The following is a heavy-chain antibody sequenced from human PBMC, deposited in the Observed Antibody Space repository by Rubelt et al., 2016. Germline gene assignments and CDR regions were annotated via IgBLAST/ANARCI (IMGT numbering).Heavy chain of an antibody. CDR2: INPNSGGT. CDR3: ARDRYYYDSSGYPDY. D-gene: IGHD3-22*01. Sequence: APGQGLEWMGWINPNSGGTNYAQKFQGRVTMTRDTSISTAYMELSRLRSDDTAVYYCARDRYYYDSSGYPDYWGQGTLVTVSS. V-gene: IGHV1-2*02. J-gene: IGHJ4*02.